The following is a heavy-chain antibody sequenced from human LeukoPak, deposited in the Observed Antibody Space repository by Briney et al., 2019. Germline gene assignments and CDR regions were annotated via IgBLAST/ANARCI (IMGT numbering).Heavy chain of an antibody. D-gene: IGHD4-17*01. CDR1: GRSISSSSYY. CDR2: SYYSGST. Sequence: PSETLSLTCTVSGRSISSSSYYWGWIRQPPGKELEWSGSSYYSGSTYYNPSLKSRVTISVDTSKNQFSLKLSSVTAADTAVYYCARHPGYGDYVVYYYYYMDVWGKGTTVTVSS. CDR3: ARHPGYGDYVVYYYYYMDV. J-gene: IGHJ6*03. V-gene: IGHV4-39*01.